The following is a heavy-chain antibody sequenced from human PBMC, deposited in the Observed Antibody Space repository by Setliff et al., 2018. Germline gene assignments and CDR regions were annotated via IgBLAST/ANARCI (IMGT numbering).Heavy chain of an antibody. D-gene: IGHD2-8*01. V-gene: IGHV1-69*13. CDR1: GGTFNTNG. CDR2: VIPLFGTT. CDR3: ARLVRYCTRTACQKVAGDES. Sequence: GASVKVSCKASGGTFNTNGIRWVRLAPGQGLEWMGRVIPLFGTTNYAQKFQDRVANSADESTSTAYMELRSLRSDDTAVYFCARLVRYCTRTACQKVAGDESWGQGTLVTVSS. J-gene: IGHJ4*02.